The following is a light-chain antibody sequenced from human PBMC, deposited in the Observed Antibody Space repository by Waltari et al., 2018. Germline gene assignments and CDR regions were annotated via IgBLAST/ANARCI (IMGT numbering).Light chain of an antibody. J-gene: IGLJ1*01. CDR1: ELPRKY. V-gene: IGLV3-10*01. CDR3: YSSDSTGLRV. CDR2: EDT. Sequence: SYELTQTPSVSVSPGQTARITCSGHELPRKYAYWFQQKSGQAPLLVIYEDTKRPSGIPERFSGSSSGTVATLTITGAQVDDEADYYCYSSDSTGLRVFGGGTTVVVL.